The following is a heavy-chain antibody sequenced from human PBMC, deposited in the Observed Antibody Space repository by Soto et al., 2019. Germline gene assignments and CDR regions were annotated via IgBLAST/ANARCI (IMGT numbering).Heavy chain of an antibody. D-gene: IGHD3-10*01. CDR2: ISGSGGST. V-gene: IGHV3-23*01. CDR1: GFTFNNYA. J-gene: IGHJ4*02. Sequence: PGGSLRLSCAASGFTFNNYAMSWVRQAPGKGLEWVTAISGSGGSTYYADSVKGRFTISRDNSKNTLYLQMNSLRAEDTAVYYCAKALGGWFGELPKVPFYFDYWGQGTLVTVSS. CDR3: AKALGGWFGELPKVPFYFDY.